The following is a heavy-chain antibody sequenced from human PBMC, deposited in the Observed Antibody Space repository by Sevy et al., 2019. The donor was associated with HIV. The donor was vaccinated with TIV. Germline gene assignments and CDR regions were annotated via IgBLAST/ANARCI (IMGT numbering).Heavy chain of an antibody. Sequence: GGSLRLSCAASGFTFSSYAMSWVRQAPGKGLEWVSAISGSGGSTYYADSVKGRFTISRDNSKNTLYLQMNSLRAEDTAVYYCATIVVHYYYMDVWGKGTTVTVSS. CDR2: ISGSGGST. V-gene: IGHV3-23*01. J-gene: IGHJ6*03. CDR1: GFTFSSYA. D-gene: IGHD3-22*01. CDR3: ATIVVHYYYMDV.